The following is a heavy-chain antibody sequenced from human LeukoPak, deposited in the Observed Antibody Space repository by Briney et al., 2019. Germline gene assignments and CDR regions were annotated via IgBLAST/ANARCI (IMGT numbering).Heavy chain of an antibody. Sequence: SETLSLTCAVYGGSFSGYYWSWIRQPPGKGLERIGEINHSGSTNYNPSLKSRVTISVDTSKNQFSLKLSSVTAADTAVYYCARGSAQNYDYVWGSYRYLYYFDYWGQGTLVTVSS. CDR1: GGSFSGYY. CDR2: INHSGST. V-gene: IGHV4-34*01. CDR3: ARGSAQNYDYVWGSYRYLYYFDY. J-gene: IGHJ4*02. D-gene: IGHD3-16*02.